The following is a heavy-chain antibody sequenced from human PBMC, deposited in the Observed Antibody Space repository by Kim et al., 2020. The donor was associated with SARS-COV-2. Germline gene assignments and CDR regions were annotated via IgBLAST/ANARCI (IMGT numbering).Heavy chain of an antibody. D-gene: IGHD3-22*01. CDR3: ARLYFDDGSGYRHFDY. Sequence: GGSLRLSCSASGFTFSNYWMSWVRQAPGKGLEWVAHIKQDGSEKFYVDSVKGRFTISRDNARNSLYLQMNSLRAEDTAVYSCARLYFDDGSGYRHFDYWG. CDR2: IKQDGSEK. CDR1: GFTFSNYW. J-gene: IGHJ4*01. V-gene: IGHV3-7*01.